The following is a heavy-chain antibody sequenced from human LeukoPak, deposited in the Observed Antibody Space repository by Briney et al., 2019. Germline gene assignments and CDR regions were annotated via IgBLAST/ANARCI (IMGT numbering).Heavy chain of an antibody. J-gene: IGHJ4*02. CDR3: ARRGYSEFDY. Sequence: SETLSLTCTVSGGSISSRSYYWGWIRQPPGKGREWIGSTYYRGSTYYNPSLKSRLTISVDTSKNQFSLKLSSVPAADTAVYYCARRGYSEFDYWGQGTLVTVSS. CDR1: GGSISSRSYY. V-gene: IGHV4-39*01. D-gene: IGHD6-25*01. CDR2: TYYRGST.